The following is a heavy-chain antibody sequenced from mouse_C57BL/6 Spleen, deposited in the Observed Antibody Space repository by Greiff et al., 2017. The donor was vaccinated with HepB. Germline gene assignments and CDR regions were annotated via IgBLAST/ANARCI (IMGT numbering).Heavy chain of an antibody. CDR1: GYTFTSYW. CDR2: IDPSDSYT. CDR3: ARAGYGNYLAWFAY. J-gene: IGHJ3*01. Sequence: QVQLQQSGAELVMPGASVKLSCKASGYTFTSYWMHWVKQRPGQGLEWIGEIDPSDSYTNYNQKFKGKSTLTVDKSSSTAYMQLSSLTSEDSAVYYGARAGYGNYLAWFAYWGQGTLVTVSA. D-gene: IGHD2-1*01. V-gene: IGHV1-69*01.